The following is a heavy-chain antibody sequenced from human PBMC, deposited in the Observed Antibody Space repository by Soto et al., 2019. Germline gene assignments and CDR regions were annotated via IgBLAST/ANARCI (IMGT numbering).Heavy chain of an antibody. V-gene: IGHV4-59*01. Sequence: QVQLQESGPGLVKPSETLSLTCTVSGGSISSYYWSWIRQPPGKGLEWIGYIYYSGSTNYNPSLKSRVTISVDVSKNQFSLKLSSVTAADTAVYYCARGVSTYYDSSGYYGSVYYGMDVWGQGTTVTVSS. CDR2: IYYSGST. CDR3: ARGVSTYYDSSGYYGSVYYGMDV. J-gene: IGHJ6*02. D-gene: IGHD3-22*01. CDR1: GGSISSYY.